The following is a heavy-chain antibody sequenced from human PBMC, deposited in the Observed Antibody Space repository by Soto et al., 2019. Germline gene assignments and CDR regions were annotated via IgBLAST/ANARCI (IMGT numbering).Heavy chain of an antibody. V-gene: IGHV4-34*01. D-gene: IGHD2-8*02. J-gene: IGHJ4*02. Sequence: SETLSLTCVVSGGSFTGSYWSWIRQPPGKGLEWLGEINHSGSTNYKSSLRSRLTISADTSKNQFSLKLSSVTAADTAVYYCARSYTGSKLDDWGQGTPATVSS. CDR3: ARSYTGSKLDD. CDR1: GGSFTGSY. CDR2: INHSGST.